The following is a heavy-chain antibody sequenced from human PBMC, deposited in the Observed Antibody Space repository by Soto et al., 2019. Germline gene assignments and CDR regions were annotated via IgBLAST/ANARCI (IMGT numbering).Heavy chain of an antibody. Sequence: SGFTFSSYWMSWVRQAPGKGLEWVANIKQDGSEKYYVDSVKGRFTISRDNAKNSLYLQMNSLRAEDTAVYYCARETYCSGGSCYYNWFDPWAREPWSPSPQ. V-gene: IGHV3-7*03. CDR1: GFTFSSYW. D-gene: IGHD2-15*01. J-gene: IGHJ5*02. CDR3: ARETYCSGGSCYYNWFDP. CDR2: IKQDGSEK.